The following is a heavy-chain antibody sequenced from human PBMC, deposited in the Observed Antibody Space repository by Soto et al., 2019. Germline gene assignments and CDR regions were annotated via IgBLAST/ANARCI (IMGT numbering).Heavy chain of an antibody. CDR3: ASGTCMGSSSSECERYYYYYGMDV. CDR2: ISGSGGST. CDR1: GSTFSSYA. D-gene: IGHD6-6*01. J-gene: IGHJ6*02. V-gene: IGHV3-23*01. Sequence: GGSLRLSCAASGSTFSSYAMSWVRQAPGKGLEWVSAISGSGGSTYYADSVKGRFTISRDNSKNTLYLQMNSLRAEDTAVYYCASGTCMGSSSSECERYYYYYGMDVWGQGTTVTVSS.